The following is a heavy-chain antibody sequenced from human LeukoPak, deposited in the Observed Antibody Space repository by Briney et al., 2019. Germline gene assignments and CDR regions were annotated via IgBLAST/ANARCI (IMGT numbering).Heavy chain of an antibody. CDR3: AKDMGGSYPLGLDY. V-gene: IGHV3-9*01. Sequence: GRSLRLSCAASGVTFDDYAMHWVRQAPGKGLEWVSGISWNSGSIGYADSVKGRFTISRDNAKNSLYLQMNSLRAEDTALYYCAKDMGGSYPLGLDYWGQGTLVTVSS. CDR1: GVTFDDYA. D-gene: IGHD1-26*01. J-gene: IGHJ4*02. CDR2: ISWNSGSI.